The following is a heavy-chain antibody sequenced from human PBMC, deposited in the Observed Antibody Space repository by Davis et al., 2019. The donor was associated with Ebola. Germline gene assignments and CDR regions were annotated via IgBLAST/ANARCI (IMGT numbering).Heavy chain of an antibody. Sequence: MPSETLSLTCTVSGGSISSYYWSWIRQPPGKGLDWIGYIYYSGSTNYNPSLKSRVTISVDTSKNQFSLKLSSVTAADTAVYYCAILSGSYSAFDIWGQGTMVTVSS. CDR1: GGSISSYY. V-gene: IGHV4-59*01. CDR3: AILSGSYSAFDI. D-gene: IGHD1-26*01. CDR2: IYYSGST. J-gene: IGHJ3*02.